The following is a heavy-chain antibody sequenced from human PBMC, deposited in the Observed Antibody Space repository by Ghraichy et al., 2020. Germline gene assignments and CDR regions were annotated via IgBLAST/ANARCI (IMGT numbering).Heavy chain of an antibody. CDR3: AKWLKGGYYVVDY. V-gene: IGHV3-23*01. CDR2: ISATGGAT. Sequence: GGSLRLSCAASGFTFGSYAMTWVRQAPGKGLEWVSAISATGGATYYADSVKGRFTISRDNSKNTLYLQMNSLSAEDTALYYCAKWLKGGYYVVDYWCQGTLVTVSS. J-gene: IGHJ4*02. D-gene: IGHD3-10*01. CDR1: GFTFGSYA.